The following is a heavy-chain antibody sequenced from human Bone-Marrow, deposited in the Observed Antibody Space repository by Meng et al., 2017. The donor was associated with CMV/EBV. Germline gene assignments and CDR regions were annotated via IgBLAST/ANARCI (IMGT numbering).Heavy chain of an antibody. CDR1: GGSISSYY. J-gene: IGHJ6*02. Sequence: GSLRLSCTVSGGSISSYYWSWIRQPPGKGLEWIGYIYYSGSTNYNPSLKSRVTISVDTSKNQFSLKLSSVTAADTAVYYCARGGSYYLYYYYYGMDVWGQGTTVTVSS. V-gene: IGHV4-59*12. D-gene: IGHD1-26*01. CDR2: IYYSGST. CDR3: ARGGSYYLYYYYYGMDV.